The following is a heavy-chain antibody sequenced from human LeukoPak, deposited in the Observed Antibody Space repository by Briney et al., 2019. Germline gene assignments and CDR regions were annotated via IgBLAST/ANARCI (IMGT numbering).Heavy chain of an antibody. D-gene: IGHD2-2*01. Sequence: SETLSLSCTVSGGSISSYYWSWIRQPPGKGLEWIGYIYTSGSTNYNPSLKSRVTISVDTSKNQFSLKLSSVTAADTAVYYCARQVVVVPADPHMDVWGKGTTVTVSS. J-gene: IGHJ6*03. CDR3: ARQVVVVPADPHMDV. V-gene: IGHV4-4*09. CDR2: IYTSGST. CDR1: GGSISSYY.